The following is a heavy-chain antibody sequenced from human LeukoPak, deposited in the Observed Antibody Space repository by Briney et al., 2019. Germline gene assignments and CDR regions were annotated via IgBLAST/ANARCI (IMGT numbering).Heavy chain of an antibody. D-gene: IGHD6-19*01. V-gene: IGHV4-4*07. CDR1: GGSISSYY. CDR2: IYNSVST. J-gene: IGHJ4*02. Sequence: PSETLSLTCTVSGGSISSYYWSWIRQPAGKGLEWIGRIYNSVSTNYNPSLKSRVTMSADTSKNQFSLKLSSVTAADTAVYYCARKHDSGWYFDYWGQGTLVTVSS. CDR3: ARKHDSGWYFDY.